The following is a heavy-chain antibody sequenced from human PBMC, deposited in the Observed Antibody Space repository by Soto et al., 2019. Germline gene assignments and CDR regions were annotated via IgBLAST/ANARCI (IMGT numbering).Heavy chain of an antibody. CDR2: ISYTGST. CDR1: GDSIRSYY. Sequence: SETLSLTCTVSGDSIRSYYWSWIRQPPGKGLEWIGYISYTGSTHYNPSLKSRVTISADTSKNQFSLKLSSVTTADTALYYCAREGVAAPYYYYGMDVWGQGSTVTVSS. J-gene: IGHJ6*02. CDR3: AREGVAAPYYYYGMDV. D-gene: IGHD2-15*01. V-gene: IGHV4-59*01.